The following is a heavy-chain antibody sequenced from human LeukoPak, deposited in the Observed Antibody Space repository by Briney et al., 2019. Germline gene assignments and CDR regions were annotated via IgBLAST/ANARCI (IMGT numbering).Heavy chain of an antibody. V-gene: IGHV3-21*01. D-gene: IGHD5-12*01. Sequence: PGGSLRLSCAVSGLTFSTYSTSWARHPPGEGMEWVSFISSSSSYMYYADSVKGRFTISRDNTKKSLYLQMNSLRAEDTAVYYCARDFSGYDYNFDYWGQGTLVTVSS. CDR1: GLTFSTYS. CDR2: ISSSSSYM. CDR3: ARDFSGYDYNFDY. J-gene: IGHJ4*02.